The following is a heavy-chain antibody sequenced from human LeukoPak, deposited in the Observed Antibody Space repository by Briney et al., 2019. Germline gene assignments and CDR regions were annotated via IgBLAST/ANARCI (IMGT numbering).Heavy chain of an antibody. J-gene: IGHJ4*02. D-gene: IGHD3-22*01. CDR3: AKDRPNYYGSNGHYYRRDGDY. Sequence: GGSLRLSCAASGFTFSNYWMNWVRQSTGKGLEWVSSTSGDGGATYYSNSVKGRFTISRDNSRNTLYLQMNSLRAEDTAVYYCAKDRPNYYGSNGHYYRRDGDYWGQGTLVTVSS. CDR2: TSGDGGAT. CDR1: GFTFSNYW. V-gene: IGHV3-23*01.